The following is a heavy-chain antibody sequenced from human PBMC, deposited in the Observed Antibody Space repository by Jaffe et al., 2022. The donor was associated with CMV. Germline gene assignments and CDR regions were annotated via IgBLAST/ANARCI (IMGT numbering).Heavy chain of an antibody. D-gene: IGHD3-3*01. CDR2: IYTSGST. CDR3: AIAVTPYYDFWSGYYGEGEDY. CDR1: GGSISSYY. V-gene: IGHV4-4*07. J-gene: IGHJ4*02. Sequence: QVQLQESGPGLVKPSETLSLTCTVSGGSISSYYWSWIRQPAGKGLEWIGRIYTSGSTNYNPSLKSRVTMSVDTSKNQFSLKLSSVTAADTAVYYCAIAVTPYYDFWSGYYGEGEDYWGQGTLVTVSS.